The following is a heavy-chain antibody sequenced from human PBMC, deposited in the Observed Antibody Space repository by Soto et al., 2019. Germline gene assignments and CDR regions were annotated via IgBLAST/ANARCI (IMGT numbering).Heavy chain of an antibody. D-gene: IGHD1-1*01. V-gene: IGHV1-24*01. CDR1: GDTLRDLS. Sequence: ASVKVSCKVSGDTLRDLSMHWVRQAPGKGLEWMGGYDPEDGEIVYAQKFQGRVILTEDISSETAYMDLTSLRSEDTALYYCATNRLDGWQLDYWGQGTQVTVSS. CDR2: YDPEDGEI. J-gene: IGHJ4*02. CDR3: ATNRLDGWQLDY.